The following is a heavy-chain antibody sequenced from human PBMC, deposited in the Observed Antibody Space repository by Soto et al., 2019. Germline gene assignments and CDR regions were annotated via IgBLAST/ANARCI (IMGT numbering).Heavy chain of an antibody. CDR1: GFNFGSGW. CDR2: IDSDGSRP. Sequence: GGSLRLSCAASGFNFGSGWMHWVRQAPGKGLVWVSRIDSDGSRPTYADSVKGRFTISRDNTKNTLYLQMNSLRAEDTAVYYCAKDQTMIVVVINEYFQHWGQGTLVTVSS. V-gene: IGHV3-74*01. D-gene: IGHD3-22*01. CDR3: AKDQTMIVVVINEYFQH. J-gene: IGHJ1*01.